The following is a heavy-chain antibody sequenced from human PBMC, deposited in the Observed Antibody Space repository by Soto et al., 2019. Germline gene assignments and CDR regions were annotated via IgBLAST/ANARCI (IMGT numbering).Heavy chain of an antibody. CDR1: GFTFSDYY. CDR3: ASSHNWNDLFDP. CDR2: ISRSGTTI. V-gene: IGHV3-11*01. Sequence: QVQLVESGGGLVKPGGSLRLSCAASGFTFSDYYMSWIRQAPGKGLEWVSYISRSGTTIYYADSVKGRFTISRDNAKNSLYLQMISLRAEDTAVYYCASSHNWNDLFDPWGQGTLVTVSS. D-gene: IGHD1-20*01. J-gene: IGHJ5*02.